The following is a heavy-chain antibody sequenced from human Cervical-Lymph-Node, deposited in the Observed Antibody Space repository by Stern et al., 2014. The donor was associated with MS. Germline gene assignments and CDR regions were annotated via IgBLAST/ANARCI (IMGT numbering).Heavy chain of an antibody. V-gene: IGHV3-30*03. Sequence: VQLEESGGGVVQPGRSLRLSCAASEFIFSTYGMHWVRQAPGKGLEWVAVISYDGSNKYYADSVKGRFTISRDNSKNTMYLQMNSLRAEDTAVYYCARELDGGMDVWGRGTMVTVSS. CDR2: ISYDGSNK. J-gene: IGHJ6*02. D-gene: IGHD1-1*01. CDR1: EFIFSTYG. CDR3: ARELDGGMDV.